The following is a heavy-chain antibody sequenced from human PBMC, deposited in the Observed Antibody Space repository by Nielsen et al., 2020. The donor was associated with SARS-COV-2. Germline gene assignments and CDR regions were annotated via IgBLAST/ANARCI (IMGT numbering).Heavy chain of an antibody. J-gene: IGHJ4*02. Sequence: GESLKISCAASGFTFSSYAMSWVRQAPGKGLEWVSVIYSGGSSTYYADSVKGRFTISRDNSKNTLYLQMNSLRAEDTAVYYCAKARGIAARRIAAAGDYWGQGTLVTVSS. D-gene: IGHD6-13*01. CDR1: GFTFSSYA. CDR3: AKARGIAARRIAAAGDY. CDR2: IYSGGSST. V-gene: IGHV3-23*03.